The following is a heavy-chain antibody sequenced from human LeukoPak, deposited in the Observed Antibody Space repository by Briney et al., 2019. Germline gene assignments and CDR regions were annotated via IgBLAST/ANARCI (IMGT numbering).Heavy chain of an antibody. Sequence: GGSLRLSCAASGFTFSSYSMNWVRQAPGKGLEWVSAISGSGGSTYYADSVKGRFTISRDNSKNTLYLQMNSLRAEDTAVYYCAKGFSRPYYYDSSGYYYWGQGTLVTVSS. J-gene: IGHJ4*02. V-gene: IGHV3-23*01. CDR3: AKGFSRPYYYDSSGYYY. CDR2: ISGSGGST. D-gene: IGHD3-22*01. CDR1: GFTFSSYS.